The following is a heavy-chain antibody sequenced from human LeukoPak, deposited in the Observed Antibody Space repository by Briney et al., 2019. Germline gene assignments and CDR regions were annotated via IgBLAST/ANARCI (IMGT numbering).Heavy chain of an antibody. V-gene: IGHV3-11*01. Sequence: GGSLRLSCAASGFTFSDYYMSWIRQAPGKGLEWVSYISSSGSTIYYADSVKGRFTIFRDNAKNSLYLQMNSLRAEDTAVYYCARELIVGATSYYYYGMDVWGQGTTVTVSS. J-gene: IGHJ6*02. CDR3: ARELIVGATSYYYYGMDV. CDR2: ISSSGSTI. CDR1: GFTFSDYY. D-gene: IGHD1-26*01.